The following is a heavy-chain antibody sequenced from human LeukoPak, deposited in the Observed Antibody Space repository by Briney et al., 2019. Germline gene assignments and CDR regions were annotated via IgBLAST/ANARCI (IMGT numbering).Heavy chain of an antibody. D-gene: IGHD2-2*01. Sequence: ASVKVSCKASGYTFTGYYMHWVRQAPGQGPEWMGWINPNSGGTNYAQKFQGRVTMTRDTSISTAYMELSRLRSDDTAVYYCARDLGYCSSTSCYALYYFDYWGQGTLVTVSS. CDR2: INPNSGGT. CDR1: GYTFTGYY. J-gene: IGHJ4*02. CDR3: ARDLGYCSSTSCYALYYFDY. V-gene: IGHV1-2*02.